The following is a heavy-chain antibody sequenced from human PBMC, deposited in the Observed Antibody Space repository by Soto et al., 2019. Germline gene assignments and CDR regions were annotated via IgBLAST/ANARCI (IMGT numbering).Heavy chain of an antibody. V-gene: IGHV1-69*01. CDR1: GDRFSTYA. D-gene: IGHD1-1*01. Sequence: QVQLLQSGAEVRKPGSSVRVSCKASGDRFSTYAINWVRQAPGQGLEWLGGIITLYGAAMYAQKFQGRVTITADELSTTAYTELSRLTSEDTAVYFCARGGKERFRGPGMDVWGQGTTVTVSS. CDR3: ARGGKERFRGPGMDV. CDR2: IITLYGAA. J-gene: IGHJ6*02.